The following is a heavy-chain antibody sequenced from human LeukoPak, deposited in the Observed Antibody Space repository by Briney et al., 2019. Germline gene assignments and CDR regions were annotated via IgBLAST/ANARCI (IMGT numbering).Heavy chain of an antibody. J-gene: IGHJ6*02. V-gene: IGHV6-1*01. CDR1: GDSVSSNSAA. Sequence: SQTLSLTCAISGDSVSSNSAAWNWIRQSPSRGLEWLGRTYYRSKWYNDYAVSVKSRITINPDTSKNQFSLQLNSVTPEDTAVYYSAKGRITIFGVVLDGMDVWGQGTTVTVPS. D-gene: IGHD3-3*01. CDR2: TYYRSKWYN. CDR3: AKGRITIFGVVLDGMDV.